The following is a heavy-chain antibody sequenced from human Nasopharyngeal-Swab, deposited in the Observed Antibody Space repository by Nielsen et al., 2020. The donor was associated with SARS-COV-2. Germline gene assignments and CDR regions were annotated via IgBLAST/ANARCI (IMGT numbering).Heavy chain of an antibody. CDR3: ATDYALGGATTVDY. Sequence: ASVQVSCNASGYTFTSYDINWVRQATAQGLEWMGWMNPNSGNTGYAQKFQGRVTMTEDTSTDTAYMELSSLRSEDPAVYYCATDYALGGATTVDYWGQGTLVTVSS. V-gene: IGHV1-8*01. CDR1: GYTFTSYD. J-gene: IGHJ4*02. CDR2: MNPNSGNT. D-gene: IGHD1-26*01.